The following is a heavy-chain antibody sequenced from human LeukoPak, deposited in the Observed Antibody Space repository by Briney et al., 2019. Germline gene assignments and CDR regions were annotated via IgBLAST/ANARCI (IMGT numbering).Heavy chain of an antibody. CDR1: GFTFSDYS. V-gene: IGHV3-21*01. Sequence: PGRSLRLSCAASGFTFSDYSMNCVRQAPGKGLEWVASVNTVSSYIYYADSMRGRFTISRDNAKNSLFLQMNSLRAEDTAVYYCARLRRNSDRSDFFYYYDHWGQGTLVTVCS. CDR3: ARLRRNSDRSDFFYYYDH. CDR2: VNTVSSYI. J-gene: IGHJ4*02. D-gene: IGHD3-22*01.